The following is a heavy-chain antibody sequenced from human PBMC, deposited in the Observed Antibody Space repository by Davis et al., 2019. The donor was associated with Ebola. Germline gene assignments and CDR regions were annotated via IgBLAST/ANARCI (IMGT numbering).Heavy chain of an antibody. Sequence: GESLKISCAASGFTFSDYYMSWIRQAPGKGLEWVSYISSSGSTIYYADSVKGRFTISRDNAKNSLYLQMNSLRAEDTAVYYCARRIPSGSYPLDYWGQGTLVTVPS. CDR3: ARRIPSGSYPLDY. J-gene: IGHJ4*02. CDR1: GFTFSDYY. V-gene: IGHV3-11*01. CDR2: ISSSGSTI. D-gene: IGHD1-26*01.